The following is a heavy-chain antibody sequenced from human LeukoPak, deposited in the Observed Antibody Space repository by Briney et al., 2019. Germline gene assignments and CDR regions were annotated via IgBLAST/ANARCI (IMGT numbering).Heavy chain of an antibody. Sequence: SETLSLTCAVYGGSFSGYYWSWIRQPPGKGLEWIGGINHSGSTNYNPSLKSRVTISVDTSKNQFSLKLSSVTAADTAVYYCARDGYNRGDYWGQGTLVTVSS. V-gene: IGHV4-34*01. D-gene: IGHD5-24*01. J-gene: IGHJ4*02. CDR3: ARDGYNRGDY. CDR1: GGSFSGYY. CDR2: INHSGST.